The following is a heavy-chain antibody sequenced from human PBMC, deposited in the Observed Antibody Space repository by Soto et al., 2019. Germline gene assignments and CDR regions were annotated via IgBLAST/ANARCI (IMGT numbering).Heavy chain of an antibody. J-gene: IGHJ5*02. CDR1: GDSVSKYY. Sequence: PSETLSLTCTVSGDSVSKYYWNWIRQPAGKGLEWIGRIHNTRSPDYNPSLKSRVTLSVDTSKNQFSLKLSLTSVTAADTAVYYCARSPAYGDYANLDTWGQGTLVTVSS. V-gene: IGHV4-4*07. CDR2: IHNTRSP. CDR3: ARSPAYGDYANLDT. D-gene: IGHD4-17*01.